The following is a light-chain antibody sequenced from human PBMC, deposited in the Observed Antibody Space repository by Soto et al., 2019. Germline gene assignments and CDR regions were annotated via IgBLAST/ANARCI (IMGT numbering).Light chain of an antibody. Sequence: EIIMTQSQAPLYLSPGARATLSCRASQSLTSNLAWYQQRPGQAPRPLIYHTSTRSTDIPARFSGSGSGTKFSLIIASLQSADVAVYYCQQYNHWPRMLSFGGGTRV. J-gene: IGKJ4*01. CDR2: HTS. V-gene: IGKV3-15*01. CDR1: QSLTSN. CDR3: QQYNHWPRMLS.